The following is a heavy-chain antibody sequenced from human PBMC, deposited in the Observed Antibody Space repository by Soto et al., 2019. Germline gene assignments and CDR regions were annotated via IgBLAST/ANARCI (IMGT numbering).Heavy chain of an antibody. CDR3: ARASDFWSGYYLP. CDR2: IIPIFGTA. J-gene: IGHJ5*02. CDR1: GGTFSSYS. V-gene: IGHV1-69*06. D-gene: IGHD3-3*01. Sequence: SVKVSCKASGGTFSSYSISWVRQAPGQGLEWMGGIIPIFGTANYAQKFQGRVTITADKSTSTAYMELSSLRSEDTAVYYCARASDFWSGYYLPWGQGTLVTVSS.